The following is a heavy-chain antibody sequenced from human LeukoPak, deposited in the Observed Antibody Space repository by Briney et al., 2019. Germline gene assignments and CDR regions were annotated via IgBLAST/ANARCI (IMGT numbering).Heavy chain of an antibody. D-gene: IGHD3-3*01. V-gene: IGHV3-23*01. CDR3: TREHDLWHEGGNWFDA. J-gene: IGHJ5*02. Sequence: GGSLRLSCLASGFTFSSYSMSWVRQAPGKGLEWVSALSDGKEIPYYADSVKGRFTVSRDSSKNTLYLQLSSLRAEDTAVYFCTREHDLWHEGGNWFDAWGQGTLVTVSS. CDR1: GFTFSSYS. CDR2: LSDGKEIP.